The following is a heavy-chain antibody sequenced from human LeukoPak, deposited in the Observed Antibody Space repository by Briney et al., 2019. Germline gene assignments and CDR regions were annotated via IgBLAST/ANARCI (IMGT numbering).Heavy chain of an antibody. CDR1: GFTFSSYA. Sequence: PGGSLRLSCAASGFTFSSYAMSWVRQAPGKGLEWVSGTSGNGENTYYADSVKGRFTISRGNSKNTLYLQMNSLRTEDTAVYYCLPDWFDPWGQGTLVTVSS. V-gene: IGHV3-23*01. J-gene: IGHJ5*02. CDR3: LPDWFDP. CDR2: TSGNGENT.